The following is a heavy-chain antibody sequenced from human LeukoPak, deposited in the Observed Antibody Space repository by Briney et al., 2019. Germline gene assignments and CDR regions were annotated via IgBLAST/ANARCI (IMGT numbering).Heavy chain of an antibody. V-gene: IGHV4-34*01. Sequence: ETLSLTCDVSGVSFSTYYWSWIRQSPEKGLEWIGEVNHSGYTNYNPSLKGRVTISVDTSKDQFSLKLSSVTAADTAVYFCARQLYGSDYWGQGTLVTVSS. CDR1: GVSFSTYY. CDR2: VNHSGYT. D-gene: IGHD4-17*01. CDR3: ARQLYGSDY. J-gene: IGHJ4*02.